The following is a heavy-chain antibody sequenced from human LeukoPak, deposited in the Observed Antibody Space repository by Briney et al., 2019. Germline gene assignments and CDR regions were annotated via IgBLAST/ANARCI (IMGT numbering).Heavy chain of an antibody. CDR1: GDSISSGGYS. D-gene: IGHD4-23*01. Sequence: SETLSLTCAVSGDSISSGGYSWSWIRLPPGKGLECIGYIYRSGSTSYNPSLKSRVTISIDRSKNQFSLKLSSMTAADTAVYYCARGGYGGNSYAFDIWGQGTMVTVSS. J-gene: IGHJ3*02. CDR3: ARGGYGGNSYAFDI. CDR2: IYRSGST. V-gene: IGHV4-30-2*01.